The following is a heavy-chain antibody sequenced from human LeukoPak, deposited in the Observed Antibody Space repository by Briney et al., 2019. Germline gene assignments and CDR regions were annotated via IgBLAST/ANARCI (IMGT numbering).Heavy chain of an antibody. V-gene: IGHV3-21*04. CDR3: AKGSAVAGYYFDY. CDR2: ISSSSSYI. CDR1: GFTFSSYS. D-gene: IGHD6-19*01. J-gene: IGHJ4*02. Sequence: PGGSLRLSCAASGFTFSSYSMNWVRQAPGKGLEWVSSISSSSSYIYYADSVKGRFTISRDNAKNSLYLQMNGLRAEDTAVYYCAKGSAVAGYYFDYWGQGTLVTVSS.